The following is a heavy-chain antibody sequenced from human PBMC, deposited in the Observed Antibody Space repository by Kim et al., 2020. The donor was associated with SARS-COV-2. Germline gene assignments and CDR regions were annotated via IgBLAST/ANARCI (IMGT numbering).Heavy chain of an antibody. V-gene: IGHV4-61*01. D-gene: IGHD3-9*01. CDR2: IYYSGST. CDR1: GGSVSSGSYY. CDR3: ATYDILTGYYRDY. J-gene: IGHJ4*02. Sequence: SETLSLTCTVSGGSVSSGSYYWSWIRQPPGKGLEWIGYIYYSGSTNYNPSLKSRVTISVDTSKNQFSLKLSSVTAADTAVYYCATYDILTGYYRDYWGQGTLVTVSS.